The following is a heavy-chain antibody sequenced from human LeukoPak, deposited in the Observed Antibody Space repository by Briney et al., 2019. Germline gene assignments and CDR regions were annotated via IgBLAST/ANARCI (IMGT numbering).Heavy chain of an antibody. CDR2: IIPIFGTA. CDR1: GGTFSSYA. Sequence: SVKVSCKASGGTFSSYAISWVRQAPGQGLEWTGGIIPIFGTANYAQKFQGRVTITADKSTSTAYMERSSLRSEDTAVYYCARSITGTLNWFDPWGQGTLVTVSS. V-gene: IGHV1-69*06. CDR3: ARSITGTLNWFDP. J-gene: IGHJ5*02. D-gene: IGHD1-7*01.